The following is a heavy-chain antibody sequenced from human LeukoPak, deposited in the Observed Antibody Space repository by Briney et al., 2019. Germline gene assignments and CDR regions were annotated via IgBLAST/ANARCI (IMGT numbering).Heavy chain of an antibody. D-gene: IGHD3-22*01. J-gene: IGHJ4*02. CDR1: EFTFSRYG. V-gene: IGHV3-30*18. CDR3: AKDIQSWSSGYPENVGFDY. Sequence: PGGSLRLSCAASEFTFSRYGMNWVRQAPGKGLERVALISYDGSHTSYIDSVKGRFTISRDNSKNTLYLQMHSLRTEDTAVYFCAKDIQSWSSGYPENVGFDYWGQGTLVTVSS. CDR2: ISYDGSHT.